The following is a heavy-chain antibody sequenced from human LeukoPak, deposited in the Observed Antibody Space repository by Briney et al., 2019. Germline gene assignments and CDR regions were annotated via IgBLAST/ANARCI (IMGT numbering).Heavy chain of an antibody. V-gene: IGHV1-2*02. D-gene: IGHD2-2*01. CDR1: GYTFTGYY. CDR3: ARNLVPAAIGVYGFDY. J-gene: IGHJ4*02. Sequence: ASVKVSCKASGYTFTGYYMHWVRQAPGQGLEWMGWINPNSGGTNYAQKFQGRVTMTRDTSINTAYMELSRLRSDDTAVYYCARNLVPAAIGVYGFDYWGQGTLVTVSS. CDR2: INPNSGGT.